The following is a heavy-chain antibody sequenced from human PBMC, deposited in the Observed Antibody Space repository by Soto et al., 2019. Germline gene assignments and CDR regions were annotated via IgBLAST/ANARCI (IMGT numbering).Heavy chain of an antibody. V-gene: IGHV4-39*01. CDR3: ARGGGKPDNYDFWSGYYYYYGMDV. D-gene: IGHD3-3*01. CDR2: IDYRGTA. CDR1: GGSMSTSDYY. J-gene: IGHJ6*02. Sequence: SETLSLTCTVSGGSMSTSDYYWGWIRQTPGKGLEYIGNIDYRGTASYNPSLASRVTISTDTSKNQFSPKLSSATATDTAVYYCARGGGKPDNYDFWSGYYYYYGMDVWGQGTTVTVSS.